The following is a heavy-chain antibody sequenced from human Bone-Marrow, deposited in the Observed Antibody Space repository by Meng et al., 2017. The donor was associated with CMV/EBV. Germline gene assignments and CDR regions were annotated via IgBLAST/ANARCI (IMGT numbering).Heavy chain of an antibody. V-gene: IGHV4-34*01. Sequence: SETLSLTLAVYGGSFSGYYWSWIRQPPGKGLEWIGEINHSGSTNYNPSLKSRVTISVDTSKNQFSLKLSSVTAADTAVYYCARVARYDFWSGSLYGMDVWGQGTTVTVSS. CDR3: ARVARYDFWSGSLYGMDV. J-gene: IGHJ6*02. D-gene: IGHD3-3*01. CDR1: GGSFSGYY. CDR2: INHSGST.